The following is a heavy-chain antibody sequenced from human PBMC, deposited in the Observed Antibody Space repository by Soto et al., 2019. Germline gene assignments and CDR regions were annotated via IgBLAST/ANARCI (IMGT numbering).Heavy chain of an antibody. D-gene: IGHD3-10*02. CDR3: ARDEIPLSSYVGSFAS. Sequence: GGSLRLSCAASVFTFSNYGMHWVRQTPGRGLEWVAVIWFAGGHIEYGESVKGRFTVSRDNSKNMLYLQMDNLGVEDTAVYYSARDEIPLSSYVGSFASWGQGPLVTVSS. V-gene: IGHV3-33*01. J-gene: IGHJ4*02. CDR1: VFTFSNYG. CDR2: IWFAGGHI.